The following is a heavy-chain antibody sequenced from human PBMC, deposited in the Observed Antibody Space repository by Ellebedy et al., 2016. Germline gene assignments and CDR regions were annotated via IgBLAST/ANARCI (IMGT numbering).Heavy chain of an antibody. CDR2: IIPIFGTA. J-gene: IGHJ6*03. D-gene: IGHD3-3*01. V-gene: IGHV1-69*13. CDR1: GGTFSSYA. CDR3: AVRGSGYYDKYYYYYMDV. Sequence: SVKVSXXASGGTFSSYAISWVRQAPGQGLEWMGGIIPIFGTANYAQKFQGRVTITADESTSTAYMELSSLRSEDTAVYYCAVRGSGYYDKYYYYYMDVWGKGTTVTVSS.